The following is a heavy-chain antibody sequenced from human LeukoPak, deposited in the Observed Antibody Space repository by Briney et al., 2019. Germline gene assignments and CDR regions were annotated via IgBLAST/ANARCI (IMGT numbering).Heavy chain of an antibody. J-gene: IGHJ4*02. Sequence: PLASVKVSCKASGFTFISSAVQWVRQARGQRLEWIGWIVVGCGNTDYAQKFQERVTITRDMSTSTAYMELNSLRSEDTAVYYCAADFSGYSYGWYFDYWGQGTLVTVSS. V-gene: IGHV1-58*01. D-gene: IGHD5-18*01. CDR3: AADFSGYSYGWYFDY. CDR1: GFTFISSA. CDR2: IVVGCGNT.